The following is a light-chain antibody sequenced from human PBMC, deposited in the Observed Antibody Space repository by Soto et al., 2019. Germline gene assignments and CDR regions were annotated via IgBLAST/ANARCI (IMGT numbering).Light chain of an antibody. CDR3: CSYAGSYTFV. CDR2: GVG. J-gene: IGLJ1*01. V-gene: IGLV2-11*01. CDR1: SSDVGRYNY. Sequence: QSVLTQPRSVSGSPGQSVTISCTGSSSDVGRYNYVSWYQQHPGKAPKLMIYGVGKRPSGVPDRFSGSKSGNTASLTMSGLQTEDEADYYCCSYAGSYTFVFGTGTKVTV.